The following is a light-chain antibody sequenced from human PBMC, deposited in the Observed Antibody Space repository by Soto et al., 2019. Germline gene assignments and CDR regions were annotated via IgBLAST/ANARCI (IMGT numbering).Light chain of an antibody. CDR3: QHYDTFSWT. CDR2: GAS. J-gene: IGKJ1*01. CDR1: EDIDTS. Sequence: DIQITQSPSTLSFSLGDRITITCRASEDIDTSLAWFQQRPGKAPKVLIAGASGLMNGVPSTFSGSGSGTEFALTISSVQPDDFATYFCQHYDTFSWTFGQGTKVDIK. V-gene: IGKV1-5*01.